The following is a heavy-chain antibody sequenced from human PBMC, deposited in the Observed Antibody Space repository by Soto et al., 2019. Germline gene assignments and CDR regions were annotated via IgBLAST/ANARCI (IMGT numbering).Heavy chain of an antibody. CDR3: ATGKMSGCNDEWGGNYYGIEV. CDR2: IKPNRGGI. CDR1: GQRFTGYD. Sequence: QVQVVQSGAEVKKPGASVKVSCKISGQRFTGYDIHWVRQAPGQGRQWMGRIKPNRGGINYAQKFQGRVIMTRDTSINTAYMESSRLKSDDAAVYSCATGKMSGCNDEWGGNYYGIEVCGQGTTVTVSS. V-gene: IGHV1-2*06. D-gene: IGHD1-1*01. J-gene: IGHJ6*02.